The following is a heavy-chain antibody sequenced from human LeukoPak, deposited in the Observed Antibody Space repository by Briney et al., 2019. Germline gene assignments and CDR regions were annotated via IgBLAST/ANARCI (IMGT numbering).Heavy chain of an antibody. J-gene: IGHJ4*02. CDR1: GGSIRSYY. V-gene: IGHV4-59*12. D-gene: IGHD4-17*01. CDR3: ARGFYGDYVFDY. CDR2: VHYSRST. Sequence: SETLSLTCTVSGGSIRSYYWSWIRQPPGKGLEWIGYVHYSRSTNYNPSLKSRVTMSVDTSKNQFSLNLSSVTAADTAVYYCARGFYGDYVFDYWGQGTLVTVSS.